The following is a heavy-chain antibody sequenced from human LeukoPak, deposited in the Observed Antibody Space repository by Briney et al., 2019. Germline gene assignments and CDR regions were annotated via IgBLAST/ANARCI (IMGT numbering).Heavy chain of an antibody. CDR1: GFTFSNFE. CDR2: ITRSSRII. CDR3: ARGSTFGGFISDF. Sequence: GGSLRLSCAASGFTFSNFEMNWVRQIPGKGLEWLSFITRSSRIIYYADSVKGRFTISRDNANNSLHLQMNSLRVEDTGIYFCARGSTFGGFISDFWGQGTLATVSS. V-gene: IGHV3-48*03. D-gene: IGHD3-16*01. J-gene: IGHJ4*02.